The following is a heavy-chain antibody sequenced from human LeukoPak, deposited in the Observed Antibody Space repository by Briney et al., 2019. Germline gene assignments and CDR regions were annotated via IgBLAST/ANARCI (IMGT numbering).Heavy chain of an antibody. Sequence: SETLSLTCTVSGGSISSYYWSWIRQPPGKGLEWIGYIYYSGSTNYNPSLKSRVTISVDTSKNQFSLKLSSVTAADTAVYYCARNPRTTPRYMDVWGKGITVTVSS. V-gene: IGHV4-59*01. J-gene: IGHJ6*03. CDR1: GGSISSYY. D-gene: IGHD4-11*01. CDR2: IYYSGST. CDR3: ARNPRTTPRYMDV.